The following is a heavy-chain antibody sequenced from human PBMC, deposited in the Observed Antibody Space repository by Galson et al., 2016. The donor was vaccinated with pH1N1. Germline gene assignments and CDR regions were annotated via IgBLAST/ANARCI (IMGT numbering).Heavy chain of an antibody. V-gene: IGHV3-23*01. J-gene: IGHJ4*02. Sequence: LRLSCAASGLEFNNYAMSWVRQAPGKGLEWVSAMSVRGGHTYYLDVVKGRFTISRDNPQNTLYLQMDSLRVDDTAVYYCVKDQGRYSSGWCFDHWGQGTLVSV. D-gene: IGHD6-19*01. CDR3: VKDQGRYSSGWCFDH. CDR2: MSVRGGHT. CDR1: GLEFNNYA.